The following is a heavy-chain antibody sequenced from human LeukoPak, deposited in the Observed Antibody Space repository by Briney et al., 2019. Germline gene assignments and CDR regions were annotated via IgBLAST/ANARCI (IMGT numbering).Heavy chain of an antibody. CDR1: GFTFSSYA. D-gene: IGHD2-2*01. J-gene: IGHJ4*02. V-gene: IGHV3-23*01. CDR3: AKDDFQGLMGIVVVPAAIDY. CDR2: ISGSGGST. Sequence: PGGSLRLSCAASGFTFSSYAMSWVRQAPGKGLEWVSAISGSGGSTYYADSVKGRFTISRDNSKNTLYLQMNSLRAEDTAVYYCAKDDFQGLMGIVVVPAAIDYWGLGTLVTVSS.